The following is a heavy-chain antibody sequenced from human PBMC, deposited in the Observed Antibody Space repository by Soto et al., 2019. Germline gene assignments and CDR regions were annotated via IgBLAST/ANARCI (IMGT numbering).Heavy chain of an antibody. Sequence: GESLKISCKGSGYSFTNYWIGWVRQMPGKGLEWMGIIYPGDSDTRYSPSFQGQVTISADKSISTACLQWSSLRASDTAMYYCAIGGDWYFFDMWAQGTMVTVSS. CDR2: IYPGDSDT. D-gene: IGHD2-21*02. CDR3: AIGGDWYFFDM. J-gene: IGHJ3*02. CDR1: GYSFTNYW. V-gene: IGHV5-51*01.